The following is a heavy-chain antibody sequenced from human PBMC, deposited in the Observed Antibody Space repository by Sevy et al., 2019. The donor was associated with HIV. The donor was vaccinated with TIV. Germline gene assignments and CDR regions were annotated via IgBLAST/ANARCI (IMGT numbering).Heavy chain of an antibody. CDR1: GFTFNTHV. J-gene: IGHJ3*01. CDR3: AKVLNPALESMMEVTVRSLKGFDV. V-gene: IGHV3-23*01. D-gene: IGHD3-22*01. CDR2: ISGFGNT. Sequence: GSLRLSCAASGFTFNTHVMNWVRQAPGKGLEWVSSISGFGNTYYADSVRGRFTISRDNAKNTLYLQMNSLRADDTAVYYCAKVLNPALESMMEVTVRSLKGFDVWGQGTIVTVSS.